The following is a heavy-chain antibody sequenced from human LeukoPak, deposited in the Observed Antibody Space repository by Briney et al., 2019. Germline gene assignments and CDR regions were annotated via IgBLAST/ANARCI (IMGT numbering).Heavy chain of an antibody. Sequence: PGGSLRVSCAASGFTFSSYAMSWVRQAPGKGLEWVSAISGSGGSTYYADSVKGRFTISRDNSKNTLYLQMNSLRAEDTAVYYCAKLSLEYYYGSGALYWGQGTLVTVSS. V-gene: IGHV3-23*01. CDR1: GFTFSSYA. CDR3: AKLSLEYYYGSGALY. CDR2: ISGSGGST. D-gene: IGHD3-10*01. J-gene: IGHJ4*02.